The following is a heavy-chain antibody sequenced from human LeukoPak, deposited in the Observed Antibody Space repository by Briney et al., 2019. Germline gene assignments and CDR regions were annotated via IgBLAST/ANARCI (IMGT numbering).Heavy chain of an antibody. CDR2: IFHSGST. CDR3: ARDLYATLVTTGVFDD. J-gene: IGHJ4*02. V-gene: IGHV4-38-2*02. CDR1: GYSISSDYY. Sequence: PSQTLSPTCTVSGYSISSDYYWAWILQPSGKGLERIGSIFHSGSTYYNPSRKSLATISVDTSKNQFSLKLSSVTAADTAVYYCARDLYATLVTTGVFDDWGQGSLVTVS. D-gene: IGHD4-23*01.